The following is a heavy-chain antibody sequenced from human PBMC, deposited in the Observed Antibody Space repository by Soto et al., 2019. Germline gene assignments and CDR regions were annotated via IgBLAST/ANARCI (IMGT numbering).Heavy chain of an antibody. Sequence: ASVKVSCTASGGTFSSYAISWVRQAPGQGLEWMGGIIPIFGTANYAQKFQGRVTITADESTSTAYMELSSLRSEDTAVYYCAREPLYCSSTSCYSGYFDYWGQGTLVTVSS. CDR2: IIPIFGTA. CDR3: AREPLYCSSTSCYSGYFDY. CDR1: GGTFSSYA. D-gene: IGHD2-2*01. J-gene: IGHJ4*02. V-gene: IGHV1-69*13.